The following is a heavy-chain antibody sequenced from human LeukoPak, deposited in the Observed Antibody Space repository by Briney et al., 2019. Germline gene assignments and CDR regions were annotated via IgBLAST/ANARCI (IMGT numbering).Heavy chain of an antibody. J-gene: IGHJ4*02. V-gene: IGHV3-48*03. CDR2: ITSSGSIT. CDR1: GFTFSSFE. CDR3: ARAGLQLPFYFDY. D-gene: IGHD5-24*01. Sequence: GGSLRLSCAASGFTFSSFEMNWVRQAPGKGLEWLSYITSSGSITHYADSVEGRFTISRDNAKNSLYLQMNSLRAEDTAVYYCARAGLQLPFYFDYWGQGTLVTVSS.